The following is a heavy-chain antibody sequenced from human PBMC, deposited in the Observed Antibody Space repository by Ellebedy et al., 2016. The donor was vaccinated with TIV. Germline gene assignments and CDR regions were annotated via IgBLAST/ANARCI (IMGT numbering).Heavy chain of an antibody. V-gene: IGHV4-59*12. Sequence: ESLKISCTVSGDSINNNYWSWIRQPPGKGLEWIGYIFYTGSTVYSPSLRSRVTMSVDTSKNQCSLQLTSVTTADTAVYYCARGGAWDQRVDFFDFWGQGTLVTVSS. CDR2: IFYTGST. CDR3: ARGGAWDQRVDFFDF. J-gene: IGHJ4*02. CDR1: GDSINNNY. D-gene: IGHD1-26*01.